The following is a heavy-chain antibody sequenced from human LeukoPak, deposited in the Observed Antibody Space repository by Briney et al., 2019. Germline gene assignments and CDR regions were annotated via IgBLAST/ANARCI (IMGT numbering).Heavy chain of an antibody. CDR2: IYYSGST. CDR3: ARNRRHRTTKRGFDY. J-gene: IGHJ4*02. CDR1: GGSISSGGYY. D-gene: IGHD1-14*01. V-gene: IGHV4-31*03. Sequence: SETLSLTCTVSGGSISSGGYYWNWIRQHPGKGLEWIGYIYYSGSTYYNPSLKSRVTISVDTSKNQFSLKLSSVTAADTAVYYCARNRRHRTTKRGFDYWGQGTLVTVSS.